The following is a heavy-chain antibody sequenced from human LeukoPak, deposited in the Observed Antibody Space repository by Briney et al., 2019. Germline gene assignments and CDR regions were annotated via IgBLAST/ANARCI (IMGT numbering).Heavy chain of an antibody. CDR1: GFTFSSYA. CDR2: ISGPGGST. V-gene: IGHV3-23*01. D-gene: IGHD1-14*01. Sequence: GGSLRLSCAASGFTFSSYAMTWVRQAPGKGLEWVSAISGPGGSTYYADSVKGRFTISRDNSKNTLYLQMNSLRADDTAVYYCAKSTSSLRTTTPADYWSQGTLVTVPS. J-gene: IGHJ4*02. CDR3: AKSTSSLRTTTPADY.